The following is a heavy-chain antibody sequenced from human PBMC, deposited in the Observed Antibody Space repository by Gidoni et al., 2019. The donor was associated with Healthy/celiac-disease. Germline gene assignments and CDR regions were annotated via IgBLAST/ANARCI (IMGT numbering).Heavy chain of an antibody. J-gene: IGHJ4*02. CDR3: AKAPKDCSSTSCYFDY. V-gene: IGHV3-23*01. CDR2: ISGSGGST. CDR1: GFPFSRYA. D-gene: IGHD2-2*01. Sequence: EVQLLESGGGLVQPGGSLRLSCAASGFPFSRYAMSWVRQAPGKGLEWVSAISGSGGSTYYADSVKGRFTISRDNSKNTLYLQMNSLRAEDTAVYYCAKAPKDCSSTSCYFDYWGQGTLVTVSS.